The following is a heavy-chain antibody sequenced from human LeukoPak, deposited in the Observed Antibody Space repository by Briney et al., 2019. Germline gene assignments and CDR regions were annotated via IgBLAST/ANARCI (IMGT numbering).Heavy chain of an antibody. D-gene: IGHD1-1*01. Sequence: PSETLSLTCTVSGGSISSGDYYWSWIRQPAGKGLEWIGRISSSGSTNYNPSLKSRVTISVDTSKNQFSLKLSSVTAADTAVYYXASSKLPYYYYYMDVWGKGTTVTISS. J-gene: IGHJ6*03. V-gene: IGHV4-61*02. CDR3: ASSKLPYYYYYMDV. CDR1: GGSISSGDYY. CDR2: ISSSGST.